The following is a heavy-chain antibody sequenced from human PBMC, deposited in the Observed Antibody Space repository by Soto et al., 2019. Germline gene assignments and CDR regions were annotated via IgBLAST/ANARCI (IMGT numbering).Heavy chain of an antibody. D-gene: IGHD1-20*01. CDR1: GFSLSTTGVG. Sequence: QITLKESGPTLVKPTQTLTLTCTFSGFSLSTTGVGVGWIRQSPGKALEWLAFIYGDDDKYYSTSLKSRLSITKDTSKNQVVLTITNMDPADTATYYCPHRYKNAETTSWGQGTLVTVSS. CDR2: IYGDDDK. J-gene: IGHJ5*02. V-gene: IGHV2-5*02. CDR3: PHRYKNAETTS.